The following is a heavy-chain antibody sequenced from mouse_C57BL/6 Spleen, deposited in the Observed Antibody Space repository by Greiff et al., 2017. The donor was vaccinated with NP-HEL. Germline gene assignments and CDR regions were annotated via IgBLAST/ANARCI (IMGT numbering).Heavy chain of an antibody. CDR2: ISSGSSTI. V-gene: IGHV5-17*01. D-gene: IGHD1-1*01. J-gene: IGHJ1*03. CDR1: GFTFSDYG. Sequence: EVQVVESGGGLVKPGGSLKLSCAASGFTFSDYGMHWVRQAPEKGLEWVAYISSGSSTIYYADTVKGRFTISRDNAKNTLFLQMTSLRSEDTAMYYCASGSTTVVSRSFDVWGTGTTVTVSS. CDR3: ASGSTTVVSRSFDV.